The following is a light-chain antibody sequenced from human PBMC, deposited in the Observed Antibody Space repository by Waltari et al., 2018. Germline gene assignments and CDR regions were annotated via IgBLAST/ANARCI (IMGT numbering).Light chain of an antibody. CDR3: CSYAGSAVSV. CDR2: DVN. Sequence: QSALTQTATVSGSPGQSITISCSGTSSDIGNYNLVSWYQQPPGKAPTLIIYDVNKRPSGVSNRFSGSKSGNTAFLTVSGLQTADEADYYCCSYAGSAVSVFGGGTKLTV. V-gene: IGLV2-23*02. CDR1: SSDIGNYNL. J-gene: IGLJ3*02.